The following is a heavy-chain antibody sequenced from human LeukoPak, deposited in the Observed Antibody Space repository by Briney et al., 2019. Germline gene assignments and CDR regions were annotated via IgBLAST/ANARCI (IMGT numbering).Heavy chain of an antibody. D-gene: IGHD5-18*01. CDR1: GGSISSSSYY. V-gene: IGHV4-39*07. CDR2: IYYSGST. J-gene: IGHJ4*02. Sequence: SETLSLTCTVSGGSISSSSYYWGWIRQPPGKGLEWIGSIYYSGSTYYNPSLKSRVTISVDTSKNQFSLKLSSVTAADTAVYYCARGPGYTAMDYWGQGTLVTVSS. CDR3: ARGPGYTAMDY.